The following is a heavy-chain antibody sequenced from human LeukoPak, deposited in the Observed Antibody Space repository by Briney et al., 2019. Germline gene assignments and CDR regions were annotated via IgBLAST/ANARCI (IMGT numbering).Heavy chain of an antibody. V-gene: IGHV3-23*01. CDR2: ISNSGGST. CDR3: AEYYYYDSSGYQQYYFDY. D-gene: IGHD3-22*01. J-gene: IGHJ4*02. Sequence: GGSLRLSCAASGFTFTTYAMSWVRRAPGKGLEWVSGISNSGGSTYYADSVKGRFTISRDNSKNTLYLQMNSLRAEDTAVYYCAEYYYYDSSGYQQYYFDYWGQGTLVTVSS. CDR1: GFTFTTYA.